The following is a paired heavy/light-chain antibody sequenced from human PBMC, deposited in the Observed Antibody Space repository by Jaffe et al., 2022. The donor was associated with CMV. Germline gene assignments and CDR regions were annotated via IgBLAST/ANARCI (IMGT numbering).Heavy chain of an antibody. J-gene: IGHJ3*01. CDR1: NGSISSFF. CDR2: ISYSGST. D-gene: IGHD2-15*01. V-gene: IGHV4-59*01. CDR3: ARYLLSGPDDSFDV. Sequence: QVQLQESGPGLVKPSETLSLNCTVSNGSISSFFWSWIRQPPGKGLEWIGYISYSGSTSYNPSLKGRVTISVDTSKNQFSLKLTSVTAADTAVYYCARYLLSGPDDSFDVWGQGTLVTVSS.
Light chain of an antibody. Sequence: QSVLTQPPSASGTPGQRVTISCSGSTSNIGSNTVNWYQQLPGSAPKLLIYSNHFRPSGVPDRFSGSKSGTSASLAISGLQSEDEADYYCAAWDDSLSGPVVFGGGTKLTVL. CDR3: AAWDDSLSGPVV. V-gene: IGLV1-44*01. CDR2: SNH. J-gene: IGLJ2*01. CDR1: TSNIGSNT.